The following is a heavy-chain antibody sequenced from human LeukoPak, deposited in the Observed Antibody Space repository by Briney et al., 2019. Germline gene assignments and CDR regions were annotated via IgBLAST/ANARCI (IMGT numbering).Heavy chain of an antibody. CDR1: GFIVSNYY. V-gene: IGHV3-66*01. CDR3: ARDSAPDHFDS. CDR2: IYSDGST. Sequence: GGSLRLSCAASGFIVSNYYMSWVRQAPGKGLEWVSVIYSDGSTYSADSVKGRFTISRDSSENTLYLQMNSLRAEDTAVYYCARDSAPDHFDSWGPGTWSSSPQ. J-gene: IGHJ4*02.